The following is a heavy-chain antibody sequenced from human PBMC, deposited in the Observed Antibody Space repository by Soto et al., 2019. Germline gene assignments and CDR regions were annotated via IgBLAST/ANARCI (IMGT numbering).Heavy chain of an antibody. Sequence: QLQLQESGPGLVKPSETLSLTCTVSGGSISSSSYYWGWIRQPPGKGLEWIGSIYYSGSTYYNPSLKSRGTISVDTSKNQFSLKLSSVTAADTAVYYCARFPPPYYYDSSGYYYGNAFDIWGQGTMVTVSS. V-gene: IGHV4-39*01. CDR1: GGSISSSSYY. CDR3: ARFPPPYYYDSSGYYYGNAFDI. J-gene: IGHJ3*02. D-gene: IGHD3-22*01. CDR2: IYYSGST.